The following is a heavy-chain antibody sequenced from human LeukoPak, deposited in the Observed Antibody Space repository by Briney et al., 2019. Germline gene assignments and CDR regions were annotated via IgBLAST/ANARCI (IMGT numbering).Heavy chain of an antibody. D-gene: IGHD4-17*01. Sequence: SETLSLTCTVSGGSISYHYWSWLRQSPGKGLEWIGYIYYSGTTNYNPSLKSRVTISVDTSKNQFSLQLRSVTAADTAVYYCAREDPQTTVPEGMDVWGQGTTVTVSS. J-gene: IGHJ6*02. CDR3: AREDPQTTVPEGMDV. V-gene: IGHV4-59*11. CDR2: IYYSGTT. CDR1: GGSISYHY.